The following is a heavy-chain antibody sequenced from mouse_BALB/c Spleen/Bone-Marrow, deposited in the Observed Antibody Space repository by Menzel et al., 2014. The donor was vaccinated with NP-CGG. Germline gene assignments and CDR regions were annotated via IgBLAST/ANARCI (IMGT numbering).Heavy chain of an antibody. V-gene: IGHV1-7*01. D-gene: IGHD2-3*01. CDR1: GYTFTDYW. J-gene: IGHJ2*01. CDR2: INPSTGYT. Sequence: QVQLQQSGAELAEPGASVKMSCKASGYTFTDYWMHWVKQRPGQGLEWLGYINPSTGYTEYNQKFKDKATLTADKSSSTAYMQLNSLTSDASAVYXXXXXXDXYYLPLDYWGQGTTLTVSS. CDR3: XXXXDXYYLPLDY.